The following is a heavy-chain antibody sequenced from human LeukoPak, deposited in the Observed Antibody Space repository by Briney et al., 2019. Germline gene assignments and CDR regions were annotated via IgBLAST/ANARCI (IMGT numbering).Heavy chain of an antibody. Sequence: ASVKVSCKASGYTFTSYDINWVRQATGQGLEWMGWMNPNSGDTGYVQKFQGRVTMTRDMSTSTVYMELSSLRSEDTAVYYCAREYCSSTSCYSDYWGQGTLVTVSS. J-gene: IGHJ4*02. D-gene: IGHD2-2*02. CDR3: AREYCSSTSCYSDY. CDR2: MNPNSGDT. CDR1: GYTFTSYD. V-gene: IGHV1-8*01.